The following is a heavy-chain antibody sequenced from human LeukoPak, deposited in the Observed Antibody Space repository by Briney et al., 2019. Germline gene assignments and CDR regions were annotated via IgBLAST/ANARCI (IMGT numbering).Heavy chain of an antibody. J-gene: IGHJ4*02. Sequence: ASVKVSCKASGGTFSSYAISWVRQAPGQGLEWMGWMSPNSGDTGYAQKFQGRVTMTRDTSISTAYMELTSLRSEDTAIYYCARGPPNWGFDFWGQGALVTVSS. CDR3: ARGPPNWGFDF. CDR1: GGTFSSYA. CDR2: MSPNSGDT. D-gene: IGHD7-27*01. V-gene: IGHV1-8*02.